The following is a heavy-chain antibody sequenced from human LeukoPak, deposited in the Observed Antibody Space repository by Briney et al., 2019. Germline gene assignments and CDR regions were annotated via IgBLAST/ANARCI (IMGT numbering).Heavy chain of an antibody. CDR1: GYTFTSYG. CDR3: ARVLGSTSSPPNWFDP. CDR2: ISAYNDNT. Sequence: VASVKVSCKASGYTFTSYGISWVRRAPGQGLEWMGWISAYNDNTNYAQKLQGRVTMTTDTSTSTAYMELRSLRSDDTAVYYCARVLGSTSSPPNWFDPWGQGTLVTVSS. V-gene: IGHV1-18*01. D-gene: IGHD2-2*01. J-gene: IGHJ5*02.